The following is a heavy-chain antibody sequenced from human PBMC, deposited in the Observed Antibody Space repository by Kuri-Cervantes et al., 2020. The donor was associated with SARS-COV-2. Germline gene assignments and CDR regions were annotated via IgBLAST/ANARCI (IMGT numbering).Heavy chain of an antibody. CDR2: IWYDGSNK. CDR3: ARGRASHDRISDPRHSYRDGHDAFDI. V-gene: IGHV3-33*01. Sequence: GGSLRLSCAASGFTFSSYGMHGVRQAPGKGLEWVAVIWYDGSNKYYADSVKGRFTISRDNSKNTLYLQMNSLRAEDTAVYYCARGRASHDRISDPRHSYRDGHDAFDIWGQGTMVTVSS. D-gene: IGHD3-9*01. CDR1: GFTFSSYG. J-gene: IGHJ3*02.